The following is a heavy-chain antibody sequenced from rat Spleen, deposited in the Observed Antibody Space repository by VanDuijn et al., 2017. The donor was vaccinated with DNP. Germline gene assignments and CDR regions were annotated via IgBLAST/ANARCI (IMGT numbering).Heavy chain of an antibody. CDR3: ATQNYYDGYYHY. Sequence: EVQLVESGGGLVQPGNSLKLSCAASGFTFSDYAMAWVRQAPTKGLEWVAYISYDGGSTSYGDSVKGRFTISRDNAKNTQYLQMDSLRSEDTATYYCATQNYYDGYYHYWGQGVMVTVSS. CDR1: GFTFSDYA. V-gene: IGHV5S13*01. CDR2: ISYDGGST. D-gene: IGHD1-12*03. J-gene: IGHJ2*01.